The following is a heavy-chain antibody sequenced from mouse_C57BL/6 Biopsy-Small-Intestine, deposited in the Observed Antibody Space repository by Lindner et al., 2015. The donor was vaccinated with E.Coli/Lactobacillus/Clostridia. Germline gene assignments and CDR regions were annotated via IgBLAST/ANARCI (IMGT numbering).Heavy chain of an antibody. CDR1: GFSFNTYA. CDR3: VRLNSNYDYYAMDY. J-gene: IGHJ4*01. CDR2: IRSKSNNYAT. D-gene: IGHD2-5*01. V-gene: IGHV10-1*01. Sequence: EVQLQESGGGLVQPKGSLKLSCAASGFSFNTYAMNWVRQAPGKGLEWVARIRSKSNNYATYYADSVKDRFTISRDDSESMLYLQMNNLKTEDTATYYCVRLNSNYDYYAMDYWGQGTSVTVSS.